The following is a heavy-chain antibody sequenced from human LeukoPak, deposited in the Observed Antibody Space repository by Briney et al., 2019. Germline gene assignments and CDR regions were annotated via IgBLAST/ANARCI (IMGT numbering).Heavy chain of an antibody. V-gene: IGHV4-59*01. CDR3: ARVGPAIGWFDP. CDR2: IYYSGST. Sequence: SETLSLTCTVSGGSISSYYWSWIRQPPGKGLEGIGYIYYSGSTNYNPSLKSRVTISVDTSKNQFSLKLSSVTAADTAVYYCARVGPAIGWFDPWGQGTLVTVSS. J-gene: IGHJ5*02. CDR1: GGSISSYY.